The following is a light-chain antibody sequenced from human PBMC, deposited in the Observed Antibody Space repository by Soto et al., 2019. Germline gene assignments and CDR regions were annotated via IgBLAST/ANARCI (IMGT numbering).Light chain of an antibody. J-gene: IGKJ2*01. CDR1: QSINIY. CDR3: QQCYITPYT. V-gene: IGKV1-39*01. Sequence: DIQMTQSPSSLSVSVGDRVTITCRASQSINIYLNWYQQKPGKAPNLLISASFNLQSGVPSSFSGSGSGTYFTLAISSLHPKDFATYYYQQCYITPYTFGQGTKLHIK. CDR2: ASF.